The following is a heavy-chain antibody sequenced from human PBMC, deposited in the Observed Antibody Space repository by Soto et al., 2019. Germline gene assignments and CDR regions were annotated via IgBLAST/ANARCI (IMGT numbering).Heavy chain of an antibody. CDR1: GFTFSSSA. CDR3: AKDRSPGATTWNVY. J-gene: IGHJ1*01. Sequence: LRLSCVVSGFTFSSSAINWVRQAPGKGLEWVSTISGSGVAKFYADSVKGRFTISRDNSNNTVSLQLNSLRAEDAAVYYCAKDRSPGATTWNVYWGQGTLVTVSS. V-gene: IGHV3-23*01. CDR2: ISGSGVAK. D-gene: IGHD1-1*01.